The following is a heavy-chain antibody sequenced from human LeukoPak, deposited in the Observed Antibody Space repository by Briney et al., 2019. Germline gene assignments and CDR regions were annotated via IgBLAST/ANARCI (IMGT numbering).Heavy chain of an antibody. CDR3: ASRTLDY. J-gene: IGHJ4*02. Sequence: GGSLRLSCAASGFTFSNAWMSWVRQAPGKGLEWVSVIYSGGSTYYADSVKGRFTISRDNSKNTLYLQMNSLRAEDTAVYYCASRTLDYWGQGTLVTVSS. CDR1: GFTFSNAW. CDR2: IYSGGST. V-gene: IGHV3-66*01. D-gene: IGHD3/OR15-3a*01.